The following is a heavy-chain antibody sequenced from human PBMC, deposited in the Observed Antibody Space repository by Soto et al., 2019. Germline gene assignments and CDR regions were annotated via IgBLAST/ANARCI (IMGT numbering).Heavy chain of an antibody. D-gene: IGHD3-10*01. J-gene: IGHJ4*02. CDR3: AQDSYFYGSGIPLRLIGY. CDR1: GGSFSSYG. Sequence: QLVQSGAEVKEPGSSVKVSCKASGGSFSSYGISWVRQAPGHGLEWMGGIIPMLGSPNYAQKFQGKVTITADESTRTAYIELSSLTSEDTAVYFCAQDSYFYGSGIPLRLIGYWGQGTLVTVSS. V-gene: IGHV1-69*01. CDR2: IIPMLGSP.